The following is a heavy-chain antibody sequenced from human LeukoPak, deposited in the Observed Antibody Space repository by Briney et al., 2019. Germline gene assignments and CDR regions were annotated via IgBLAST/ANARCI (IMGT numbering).Heavy chain of an antibody. CDR2: INHSGST. Sequence: SETLSLTCAVYGGSFSGYYWSWIRQPPGKGLEWIGEINHSGSTNYNPSLKSRVTISVDTSKNQFSLKLSSVTAADTAVYYCARGLFLRVAAIGYWGQGTLVTVSS. CDR1: GGSFSGYY. CDR3: ARGLFLRVAAIGY. D-gene: IGHD2-15*01. J-gene: IGHJ4*02. V-gene: IGHV4-34*01.